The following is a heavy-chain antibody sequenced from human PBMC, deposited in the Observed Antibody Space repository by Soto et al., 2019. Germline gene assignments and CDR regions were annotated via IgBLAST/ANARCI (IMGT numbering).Heavy chain of an antibody. CDR1: GFTFSSYG. Sequence: QVQLVESGGGVVQPGRSLRLSCAASGFTFSSYGMHWVRQAPGKGLEWVAVISYDGSNKYYADSVKGRFTISRDNSKNTLYLQMNSLRAEDTAVYYCAKDSSYGDYGGGAFDIWGQGTMVTVSS. V-gene: IGHV3-30*18. J-gene: IGHJ3*02. D-gene: IGHD4-17*01. CDR2: ISYDGSNK. CDR3: AKDSSYGDYGGGAFDI.